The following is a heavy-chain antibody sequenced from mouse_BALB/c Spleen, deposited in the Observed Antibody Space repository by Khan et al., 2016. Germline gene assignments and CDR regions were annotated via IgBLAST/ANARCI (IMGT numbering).Heavy chain of an antibody. J-gene: IGHJ3*01. CDR2: IHPGSGGT. V-gene: IGHV1-15*01. CDR1: GYTFADYE. D-gene: IGHD1-3*01. Sequence: QVQLQQSGAELVRPGASVKLSCKALGYTFADYEMHWVIQTPVHGLEWIGLIHPGSGGTDYNQKFEGKATLTADKSYSTAYMELSSLTSEDSSVYFCTTLLTHWGQGTLVTVSA. CDR3: TTLLTH.